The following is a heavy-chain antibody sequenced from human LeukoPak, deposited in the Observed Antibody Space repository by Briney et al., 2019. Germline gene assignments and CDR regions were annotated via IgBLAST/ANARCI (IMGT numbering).Heavy chain of an antibody. CDR2: ISWNSGSI. Sequence: GGSLRLSCAASGFTFDDYAMHWVRQAPGKGLEWASGISWNSGSIGYADSVKGRFTIPRDNAKNSLYLQMNSLRAEDTALYYCAKGLWFGEFHPFDYWGQGTLVTVSS. CDR3: AKGLWFGEFHPFDY. V-gene: IGHV3-9*01. CDR1: GFTFDDYA. J-gene: IGHJ4*02. D-gene: IGHD3-10*01.